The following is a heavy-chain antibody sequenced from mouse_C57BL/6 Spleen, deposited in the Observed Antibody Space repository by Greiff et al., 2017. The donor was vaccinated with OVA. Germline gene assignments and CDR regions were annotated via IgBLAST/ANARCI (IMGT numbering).Heavy chain of an antibody. CDR3: ARSGDYDGWFAY. CDR1: GYAFSSYW. J-gene: IGHJ3*01. D-gene: IGHD2-4*01. CDR2: IYPGDGDT. Sequence: QVQLQQSGAELVKPGASVKISCKASGYAFSSYWMNWVKQRPGKGLEWIGQIYPGDGDTNYNGKFKGKATLTADKSSSTASMQLSSLTSEDSAVYFCARSGDYDGWFAYWGQGTLVTVSA. V-gene: IGHV1-80*01.